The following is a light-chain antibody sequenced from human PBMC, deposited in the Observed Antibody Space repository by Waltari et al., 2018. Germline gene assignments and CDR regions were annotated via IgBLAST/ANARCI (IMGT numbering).Light chain of an antibody. V-gene: IGLV3-1*01. CDR2: HDT. CDR1: RLGAKF. Sequence: SYELTQPPSVSVSPGQTASISCSGDRLGAKFATWYQQKPGQSPVLVISHDTKRPSGIPERFAGSNSGNSATLTSCGTQALDEAYYYCQTWDTSNEAIFGPGTKVTVL. CDR3: QTWDTSNEAI. J-gene: IGLJ1*01.